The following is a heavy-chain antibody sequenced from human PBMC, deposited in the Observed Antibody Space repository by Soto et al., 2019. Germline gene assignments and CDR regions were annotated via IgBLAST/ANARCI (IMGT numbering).Heavy chain of an antibody. J-gene: IGHJ6*02. Sequence: QVQLQESGPGLVKPSQTLSLTCTVSGGSISSGGYYWSWIRQHPGKGLEWIGYIYYSGSIYYNPTRKTRVTLSVDTSKNQSTLKLSSVTAAETAVYYCAIDLPFRGFYGMDVWGQGTTVTVSS. CDR3: AIDLPFRGFYGMDV. D-gene: IGHD3-10*01. CDR1: GGSISSGGYY. CDR2: IYYSGSI. V-gene: IGHV4-31*03.